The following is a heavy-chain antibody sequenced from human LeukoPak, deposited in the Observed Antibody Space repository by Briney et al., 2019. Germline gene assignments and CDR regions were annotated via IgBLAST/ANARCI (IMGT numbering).Heavy chain of an antibody. CDR1: GFTFRSYG. J-gene: IGHJ4*02. V-gene: IGHV3-23*01. CDR3: ANSPKSDY. CDR2: IRCSGGST. Sequence: PGGSLRLSCAASGFTFRSYGLRWFRQAPGKGLEWLSGIRCSGGSTYYADSVQGRFTISRDNSKNTVYLQMSSLRAEDTAVYYCANSPKSDYWGQGTLVTVSS.